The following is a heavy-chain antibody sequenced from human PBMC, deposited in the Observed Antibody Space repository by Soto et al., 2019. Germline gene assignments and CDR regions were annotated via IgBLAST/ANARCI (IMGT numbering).Heavy chain of an antibody. CDR1: GFTFTTYA. D-gene: IGHD2-15*01. CDR2: ISNDGRGK. Sequence: XASLRLSCAASGFTFTTYAIHWVRQAPGKGLEWVAVISNDGRGKYYADSVKGRFTISRDNSKNTLYLQMNSLRSDDTAVYYCARDQCFGGGRSCYYFDFWGQGTLVTVSS. J-gene: IGHJ4*02. V-gene: IGHV3-30*04. CDR3: ARDQCFGGGRSCYYFDF.